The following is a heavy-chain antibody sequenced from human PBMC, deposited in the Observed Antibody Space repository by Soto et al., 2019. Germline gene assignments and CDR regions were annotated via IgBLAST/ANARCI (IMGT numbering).Heavy chain of an antibody. Sequence: SETLSLTCAVYGGSFSGYYWSWIRQPPGKGLEWIGEINHSGSTNYNPSLKSRVTISVDTSKNQFSLKLSSVTAADTAVYYCARTPDLWGHGTLITVSS. CDR2: INHSGST. CDR1: GGSFSGYY. J-gene: IGHJ4*03. V-gene: IGHV4-34*01. CDR3: ARTPDL.